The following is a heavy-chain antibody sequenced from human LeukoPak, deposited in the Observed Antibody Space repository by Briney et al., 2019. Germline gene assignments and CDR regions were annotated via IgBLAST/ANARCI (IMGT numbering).Heavy chain of an antibody. Sequence: GGSLRLSCAASGFTLSSYWMHWVRQAPGEGLVWVSRIDPDGSTTNYADSVKGRFTTSRDNAKNTLYPQMNSLRAEDTALYYCTRVQAGRAGLMDVWGRGTTVTASS. CDR1: GFTLSSYW. D-gene: IGHD6-13*01. CDR2: IDPDGSTT. V-gene: IGHV3-74*01. CDR3: TRVQAGRAGLMDV. J-gene: IGHJ6*02.